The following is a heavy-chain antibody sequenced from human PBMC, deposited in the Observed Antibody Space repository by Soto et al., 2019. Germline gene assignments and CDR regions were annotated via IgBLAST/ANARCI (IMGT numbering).Heavy chain of an antibody. CDR1: GGSFSGYY. Sequence: KPSETLSLTCAVYGGSFSGYYWSWIRQPPGKGLEWIGEINHSRSTNYNPSLKSRVTISVDTSKNQFSLKLSSVTAADTAVYYCARSMVRGVLRLNYWGQGTLVTVSS. V-gene: IGHV4-34*01. CDR2: INHSRST. D-gene: IGHD3-10*01. J-gene: IGHJ4*02. CDR3: ARSMVRGVLRLNY.